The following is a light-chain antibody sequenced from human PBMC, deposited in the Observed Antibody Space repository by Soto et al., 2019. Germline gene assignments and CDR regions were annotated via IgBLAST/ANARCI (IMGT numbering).Light chain of an antibody. CDR3: QQSYSTPI. Sequence: EIQMTQSPSSLSASVGDRVTITCRASQSISSYLNWYQQKPGKAPKLLIYAASSLQSGVPSRFSGSGSGTDFTLTISSLQPEDFATYYCQQSYSTPIFGPGTKVDIK. V-gene: IGKV1-39*01. J-gene: IGKJ3*01. CDR1: QSISSY. CDR2: AAS.